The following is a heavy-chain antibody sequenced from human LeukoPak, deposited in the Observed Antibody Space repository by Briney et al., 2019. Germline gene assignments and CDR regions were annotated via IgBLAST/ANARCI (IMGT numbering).Heavy chain of an antibody. J-gene: IGHJ6*03. CDR1: GYTFSDYY. V-gene: IGHV1-2*02. D-gene: IGHD6-19*01. CDR2: INPNSGGT. Sequence: ASVKVSCKASGYTFSDYYMHWVRQAPGQGLEWMGWINPNSGGTNYVQKFQGRVTMARDTSISTAYMELSRLRSDDTAVYYCARDARIAVAGIVYYYYYMDVWGKGTTVTVSS. CDR3: ARDARIAVAGIVYYYYYMDV.